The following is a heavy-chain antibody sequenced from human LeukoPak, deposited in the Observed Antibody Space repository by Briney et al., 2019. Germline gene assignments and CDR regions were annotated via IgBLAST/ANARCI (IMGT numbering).Heavy chain of an antibody. CDR2: IKQDGSEK. V-gene: IGHV3-7*01. CDR1: GFTFSSYW. J-gene: IGHJ3*02. Sequence: PGGSLRLSCAASGFTFSSYWMSWVRQAPGKGLEWVANIKQDGSEKYYVDSVKGRFTISRDNAKNSLYLQMNSLRAEDTAVHYCARDLQDVVVAATDAFDIWGQGTMVTVSS. CDR3: ARDLQDVVVAATDAFDI. D-gene: IGHD2-15*01.